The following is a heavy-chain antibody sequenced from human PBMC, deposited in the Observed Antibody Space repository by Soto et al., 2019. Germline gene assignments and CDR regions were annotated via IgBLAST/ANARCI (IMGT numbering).Heavy chain of an antibody. CDR2: IYYSGST. CDR3: ARHLGYCSSTSCYPWFDL. D-gene: IGHD2-2*01. Sequence: SETLSLTCTVSGGSISSYYWSWIRQPPGKGLEWIGHIYYSGSTNYNPSLKSRVTISVDTSKNQFSLKLSSVTAADTAVYYCARHLGYCSSTSCYPWFDLWGQGTLVTVSS. J-gene: IGHJ5*02. V-gene: IGHV4-59*01. CDR1: GGSISSYY.